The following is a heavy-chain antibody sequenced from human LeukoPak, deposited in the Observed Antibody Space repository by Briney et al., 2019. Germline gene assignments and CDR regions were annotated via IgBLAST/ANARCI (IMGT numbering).Heavy chain of an antibody. D-gene: IGHD6-19*01. CDR1: GFTVSSNY. CDR2: IKGNGDTT. CDR3: AKDIGSGWSFDY. J-gene: IGHJ4*02. V-gene: IGHV3-43*02. Sequence: GGSLRLSCAASGFTVSSNYMSWVRQAPGKGLEWVSLIKGNGDTTYNADSVKGRFTISRDNSKNSLYLQINSLRTEDTALYYCAKDIGSGWSFDYWGQGTLVTVSS.